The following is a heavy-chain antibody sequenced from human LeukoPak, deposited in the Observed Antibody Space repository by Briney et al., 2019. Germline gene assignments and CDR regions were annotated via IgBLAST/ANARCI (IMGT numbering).Heavy chain of an antibody. Sequence: EASVKVSCKASGGTFSSYAISWVRQAPGQGLEWMGGIIPIFGTANYAQKFQGRVTITTDESTSTAYMELSSLRSEDTAVYYCARVAYITMVRGARLDWFDPWGQGTLVTVSS. V-gene: IGHV1-69*05. CDR2: IIPIFGTA. CDR3: ARVAYITMVRGARLDWFDP. D-gene: IGHD3-10*01. CDR1: GGTFSSYA. J-gene: IGHJ5*02.